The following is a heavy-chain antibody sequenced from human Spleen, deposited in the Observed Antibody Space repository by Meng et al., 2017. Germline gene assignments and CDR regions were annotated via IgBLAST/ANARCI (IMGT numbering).Heavy chain of an antibody. Sequence: GESLKISCAASGFSVSHNYMSWVRQAPGKGLEWVSVIYSGGNTYYADSVKGRFTISRDNAKNTLYLQMNSLRAEDTALYYCARDRGVGATVYFDYWGQGTLVTVSS. V-gene: IGHV3-53*01. D-gene: IGHD1-26*01. CDR3: ARDRGVGATVYFDY. CDR2: IYSGGNT. CDR1: GFSVSHNY. J-gene: IGHJ4*02.